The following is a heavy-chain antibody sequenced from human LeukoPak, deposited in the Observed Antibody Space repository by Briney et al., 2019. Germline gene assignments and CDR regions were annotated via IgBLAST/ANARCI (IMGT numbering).Heavy chain of an antibody. V-gene: IGHV4-59*12. J-gene: IGHJ5*02. CDR1: GGSISSYD. Sequence: PSETLSLTCTVSGGSISSYDWSWIRQPPGKGLEWIGSIFYSGSTNYNPSLKSRITISVDTSKNQFSLRLSSVTAADTAVYYCASRHIVVVTADWFDPWGQGTLVTVSS. CDR3: ASRHIVVVTADWFDP. D-gene: IGHD2-21*02. CDR2: IFYSGST.